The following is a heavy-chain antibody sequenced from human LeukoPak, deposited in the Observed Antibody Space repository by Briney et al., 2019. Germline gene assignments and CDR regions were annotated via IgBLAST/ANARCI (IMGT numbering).Heavy chain of an antibody. D-gene: IGHD6-6*01. Sequence: GGSLRLSCAASGFTFSNYWMGWVRQAPGKGLEWVANVKPDGSERYYVGSVKGRFTISRDNAKNSMYLQMNSLRAEDEQLAKPIDYWGQGTLVTVSS. CDR2: VKPDGSER. CDR1: GFTFSNYW. CDR3: IDY. V-gene: IGHV3-7*01. J-gene: IGHJ4*02.